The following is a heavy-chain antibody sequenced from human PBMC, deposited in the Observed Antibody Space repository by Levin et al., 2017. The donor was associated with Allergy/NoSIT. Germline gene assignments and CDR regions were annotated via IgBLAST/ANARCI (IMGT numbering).Heavy chain of an antibody. J-gene: IGHJ4*02. CDR3: ARGAERYPLFYFDY. V-gene: IGHV4-34*01. Sequence: PSETLSLTCAVYGGSFSGYYWSWIRQPPGKGLEWIGEINHSGSTNYNPSLKSRVTISVDTSKNQFSLKLSSVTAADTAVYYCARGAERYPLFYFDYWGQGTLVTVSS. CDR1: GGSFSGYY. CDR2: INHSGST. D-gene: IGHD1-14*01.